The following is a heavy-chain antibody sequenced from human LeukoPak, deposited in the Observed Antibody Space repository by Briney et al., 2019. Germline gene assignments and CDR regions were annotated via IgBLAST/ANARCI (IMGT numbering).Heavy chain of an antibody. CDR2: INPNSGGT. V-gene: IGHV1-2*04. CDR3: ARESDGYSYGLYYFDY. Sequence: ASVKVSCKASGYTFTGYYMHWVRQAPGQGLEWMGWINPNSGGTNYAQKFQGWVTMTRDTSISTAYMELSSLRSEDTAVYYCARESDGYSYGLYYFDYWGQGTLVTVSS. D-gene: IGHD5-18*01. J-gene: IGHJ4*02. CDR1: GYTFTGYY.